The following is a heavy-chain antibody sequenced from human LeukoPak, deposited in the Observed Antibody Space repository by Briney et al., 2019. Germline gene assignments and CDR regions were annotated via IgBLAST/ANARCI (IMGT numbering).Heavy chain of an antibody. V-gene: IGHV3-30*09. CDR2: ILNDGSHK. D-gene: IGHD1-26*01. CDR1: GFTFSTYN. Sequence: GGSLRLSCEGSGFTFSTYNLHWVRQAPGKGLEWVAVILNDGSHKYDADSVRGRFDVSRDNSKNTLYLQLRSLRPEDTAVYFCARGLVGISGAFDVWGHGTMVTVSS. J-gene: IGHJ3*01. CDR3: ARGLVGISGAFDV.